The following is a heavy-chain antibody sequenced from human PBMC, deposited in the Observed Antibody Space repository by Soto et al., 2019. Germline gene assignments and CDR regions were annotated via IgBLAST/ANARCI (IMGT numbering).Heavy chain of an antibody. CDR2: INHSGST. J-gene: IGHJ5*02. CDR1: GGSFSGYY. CDR3: ARGQGAARPLGNWFDP. V-gene: IGHV4-34*01. D-gene: IGHD6-6*01. Sequence: SETLSLTCAVYGGSFSGYYWSWIRQPPGKGLEWIGEINHSGSTNYNPSLKSRVTISVDTSKNQFSLKLSPVTAADTAVYYCARGQGAARPLGNWFDPWGQGTLVTVSS.